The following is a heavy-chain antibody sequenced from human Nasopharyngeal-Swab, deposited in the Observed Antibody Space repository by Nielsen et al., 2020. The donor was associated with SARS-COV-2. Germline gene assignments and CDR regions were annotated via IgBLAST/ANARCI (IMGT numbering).Heavy chain of an antibody. V-gene: IGHV3-13*01. Sequence: GGSLRLSCAVSGFTFSSYDMHWVRQATGKGLEWVSAIGTAGDTYYPGSVKGRFTISRENAKNSLYLQMNSLRAGDTAVYYCARERTDCSGGSCYSYGMDVWGQGTTVTVSS. D-gene: IGHD2-15*01. CDR2: IGTAGDT. CDR3: ARERTDCSGGSCYSYGMDV. CDR1: GFTFSSYD. J-gene: IGHJ6*02.